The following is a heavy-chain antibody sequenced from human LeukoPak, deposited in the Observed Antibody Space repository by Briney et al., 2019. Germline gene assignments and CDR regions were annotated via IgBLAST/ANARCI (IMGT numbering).Heavy chain of an antibody. V-gene: IGHV3-30-3*01. CDR3: AVGLTI. CDR1: GFTFDNYA. J-gene: IGHJ3*02. Sequence: GTSLRLSCAASGFTFDNYAMHWVRQAPGKGLEWVALISNDGTNKYYADSVKDRFTMSRDNSKSTVYLQVNSLRAEDAAVYYCAVGLTIWGQGTMVTVSS. D-gene: IGHD1-26*01. CDR2: ISNDGTNK.